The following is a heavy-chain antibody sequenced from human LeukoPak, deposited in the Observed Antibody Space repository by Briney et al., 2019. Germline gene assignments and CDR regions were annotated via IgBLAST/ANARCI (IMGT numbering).Heavy chain of an antibody. D-gene: IGHD2-2*01. J-gene: IGHJ4*02. CDR1: GGTFSSYA. V-gene: IGHV1-69*13. CDR3: ASSGGCSSTSCSVDY. Sequence: ASVKVSCKASGGTFSSYAVSRVRQAPGQGLEWMGGIIPIFGTANYAQKFQGRVTITADESTCTAYMELSSLRSEDTAVYYCASSGGCSSTSCSVDYWGQGTLVTVSS. CDR2: IIPIFGTA.